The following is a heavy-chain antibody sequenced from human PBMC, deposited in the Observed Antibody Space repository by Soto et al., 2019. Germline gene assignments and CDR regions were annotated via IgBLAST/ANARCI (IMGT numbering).Heavy chain of an antibody. J-gene: IGHJ4*02. CDR3: AKGGIFGVVHFDY. D-gene: IGHD3-3*01. CDR2: ISYDGSNK. CDR1: GFTFSSYG. V-gene: IGHV3-30*18. Sequence: GGSLRLSCAASGFTFSSYGMHWVRQAPGKGLEWVAVISYDGSNKYYADSVKGRFTISRDNSKNTLYLQMNSLRAEDTAVYYCAKGGIFGVVHFDYWGQGTLVTVSS.